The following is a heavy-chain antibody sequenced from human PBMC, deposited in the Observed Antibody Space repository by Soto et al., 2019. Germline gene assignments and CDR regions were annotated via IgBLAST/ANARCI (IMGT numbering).Heavy chain of an antibody. Sequence: QVQLVQSGAEVRKPGSSVQVSCEASGGSFNNYVISWLRQAPGQGLEWMGGIIPNYAAANSAQKFRGRLTINADKATNTAYMELNSLRPEDTATYYCARYWKAGTLYGAFDIWGQGTTVIVS. CDR2: IIPNYAAA. D-gene: IGHD4-17*01. V-gene: IGHV1-69*06. CDR1: GGSFNNYV. CDR3: ARYWKAGTLYGAFDI. J-gene: IGHJ3*02.